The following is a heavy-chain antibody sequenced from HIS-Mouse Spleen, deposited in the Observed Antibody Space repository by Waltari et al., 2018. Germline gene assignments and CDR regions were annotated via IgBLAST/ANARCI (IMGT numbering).Heavy chain of an antibody. CDR2: IYYSGST. CDR3: ARDGYSGYGHDAFDI. J-gene: IGHJ3*02. Sequence: QLQLQESGPGLVKPSETLSLTCTVSGGSISSSSYYWGWIRQPPGKGLEWIGSIYYSGSTDYNPALKSRVTISVDTSKNQFALKLSSVTAADTAVYYCARDGYSGYGHDAFDIWGQGTMVTVSS. V-gene: IGHV4-39*07. CDR1: GGSISSSSYY. D-gene: IGHD5-12*01.